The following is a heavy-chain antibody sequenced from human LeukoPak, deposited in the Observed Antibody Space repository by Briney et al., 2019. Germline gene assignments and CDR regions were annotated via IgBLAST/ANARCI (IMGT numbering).Heavy chain of an antibody. CDR3: ARDKRGYSYGYENYYYYMDV. Sequence: PSETLSLTCTVSGGSISSSSYYWGWIRQPPGKGLEWIGSIYYSGSTYYNPSLKSRVTISVDTSKNQFSLKLSSVTAADTAVYYCARDKRGYSYGYENYYYYMDVWGKGTTVTVSS. V-gene: IGHV4-39*07. D-gene: IGHD5-18*01. CDR2: IYYSGST. CDR1: GGSISSSSYY. J-gene: IGHJ6*03.